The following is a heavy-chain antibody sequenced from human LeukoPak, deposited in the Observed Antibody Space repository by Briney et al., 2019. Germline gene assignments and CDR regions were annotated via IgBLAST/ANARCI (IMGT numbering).Heavy chain of an antibody. D-gene: IGHD6-6*01. Sequence: GGSLRLSCAASGFTFSSYSMNWVRQAPGKGLEWVSSISSSSSYIYYADSVKGRFTISRDNAKNSLYLQMNSLRAEDTAVYYCARDRPYSSSSGAFDIWGQGTMVTVSS. CDR2: ISSSSSYI. CDR1: GFTFSSYS. J-gene: IGHJ3*02. V-gene: IGHV3-21*01. CDR3: ARDRPYSSSSGAFDI.